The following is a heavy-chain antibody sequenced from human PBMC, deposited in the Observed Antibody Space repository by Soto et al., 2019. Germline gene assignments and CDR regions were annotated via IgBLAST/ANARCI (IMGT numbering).Heavy chain of an antibody. V-gene: IGHV1-69*01. Sequence: QVQLVQSGAEVKKPGSSVKVSCKASGGTFSSYAISWVRQAPGQGLEWMGGIIPIFGTANYAQKFQGRVTITADEPTSTAYRERSSLRSEDTALYYWAREKQWLGRGKVFDYWGQGTLVTVSP. CDR2: IIPIFGTA. J-gene: IGHJ4*02. D-gene: IGHD6-19*01. CDR1: GGTFSSYA. CDR3: AREKQWLGRGKVFDY.